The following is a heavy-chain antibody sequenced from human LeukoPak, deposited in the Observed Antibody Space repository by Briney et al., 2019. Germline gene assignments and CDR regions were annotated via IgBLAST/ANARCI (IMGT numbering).Heavy chain of an antibody. CDR1: GGSFSGYY. Sequence: PSETLSLTCAVYGGSFSGYYWSWIRQPPGKGLEWIGEINHSGSTNYSPSLESRVTISVDTSKNQFSLKLSSVTAADTAVYYCARGRGRGYSYCYQDYWGQGTLVTVSS. CDR2: INHSGST. J-gene: IGHJ4*02. CDR3: ARGRGRGYSYCYQDY. D-gene: IGHD5-18*01. V-gene: IGHV4-34*01.